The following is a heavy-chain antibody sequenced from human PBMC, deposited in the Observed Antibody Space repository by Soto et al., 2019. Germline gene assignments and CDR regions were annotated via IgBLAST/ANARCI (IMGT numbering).Heavy chain of an antibody. CDR1: GGSISSGGYS. V-gene: IGHV4-30-2*01. J-gene: IGHJ5*02. CDR2: IYHSGST. CDR3: TRVKHPPSHWFDP. Sequence: QLQLQESGSGLVKPSQTLSLTCAVSGGSISSGGYSWSWIRQPPGKGLEWIGYIYHSGSTYYNPSLKSRVTISVDRSKNQFSLKLSSVTAADTAVYYCTRVKHPPSHWFDPWGQGTLVTVSS.